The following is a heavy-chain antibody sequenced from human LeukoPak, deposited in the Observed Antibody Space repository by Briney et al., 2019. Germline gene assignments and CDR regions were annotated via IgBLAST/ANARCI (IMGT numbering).Heavy chain of an antibody. V-gene: IGHV3-33*01. CDR3: ARDSVHGYYDSSGYSALFDY. CDR2: IWYDGSNK. CDR1: GFTFSSYG. J-gene: IGHJ4*02. Sequence: PGGSLRLSCAASGFTFSSYGMHWVRQAPGKGLEWVAVIWYDGSNKYYADSVKGRLTISRDSAKNSLYLQMDSLRAEDTAVYYCARDSVHGYYDSSGYSALFDYWGQGTLVTVSS. D-gene: IGHD3-22*01.